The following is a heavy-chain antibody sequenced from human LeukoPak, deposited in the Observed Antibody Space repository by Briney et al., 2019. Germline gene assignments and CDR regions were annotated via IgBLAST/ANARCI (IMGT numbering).Heavy chain of an antibody. J-gene: IGHJ6*03. CDR2: ISAYNGNT. Sequence: GASVKVSCKASGYTFTSYGVSWVRQAPGQGLEWMGWISAYNGNTNYAQKLQGRVTMTTDTSTSTAYMELRSLRSDDTAVYYCARGYYDSSGSIYYYYYMDVWGKGTTVTVSS. V-gene: IGHV1-18*01. CDR3: ARGYYDSSGSIYYYYYMDV. D-gene: IGHD3-22*01. CDR1: GYTFTSYG.